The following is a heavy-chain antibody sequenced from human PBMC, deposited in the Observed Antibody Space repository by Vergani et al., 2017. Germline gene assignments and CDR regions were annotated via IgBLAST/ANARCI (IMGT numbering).Heavy chain of an antibody. Sequence: QVQLQESGPGLVKPSETLSLTCTVSGDSVISTDYHWGWIRQPPGKGLEWIGSMDYSGSTSYNPSLESRISISLETPKNQFSLRLTSVTAADTAVYYCARKRGGGRAAYFQLYDFWGPGTLVGVS. V-gene: IGHV4-39*01. CDR2: MDYSGST. D-gene: IGHD2-15*01. CDR3: ARKRGGGRAAYFQLYDF. CDR1: GDSVISTDYH. J-gene: IGHJ4*02.